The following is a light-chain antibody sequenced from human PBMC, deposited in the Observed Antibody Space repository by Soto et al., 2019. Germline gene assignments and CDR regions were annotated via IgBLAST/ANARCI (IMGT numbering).Light chain of an antibody. V-gene: IGLV2-14*04. CDR2: DVS. CDR1: SSDVGGYNY. J-gene: IGLJ1*01. Sequence: TGTSSDVGGYNYVSWYQQHPGKAPKLMIYDVSNWPSGVSNRFFGSKSGNTASLTISGLQAEDEADYYCSSYTNSSPFVFGTGTKVTVL. CDR3: SSYTNSSPFV.